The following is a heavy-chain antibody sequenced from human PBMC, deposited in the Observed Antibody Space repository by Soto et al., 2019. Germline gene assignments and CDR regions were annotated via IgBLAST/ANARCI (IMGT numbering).Heavy chain of an antibody. V-gene: IGHV1-69*06. J-gene: IGHJ6*02. CDR3: AGDAHIAAAGTQYYYYGMDV. Sequence: SVKVSCKASGGTFSSYAISWVRQAPGQGLEWMGGIIPIFGTANYAQKFQGRVTITADKSTSTAYMELSSLRSEDTAVYYCAGDAHIAAAGTQYYYYGMDVWGQGTPVTVSS. CDR2: IIPIFGTA. CDR1: GGTFSSYA. D-gene: IGHD6-13*01.